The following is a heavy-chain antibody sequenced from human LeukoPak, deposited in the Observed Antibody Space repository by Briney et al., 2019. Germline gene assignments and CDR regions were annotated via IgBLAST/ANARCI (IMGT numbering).Heavy chain of an antibody. CDR1: GFTFSSCA. D-gene: IGHD5-12*01. V-gene: IGHV3-7*04. CDR3: ARARRVDMSPFYGTDV. Sequence: GGSLRLSCAASGFTFSSCAMAWVRQAPGKGLEWVANINPDGREKSYVDSVKGRFTISRDNAKDSLYLQMNSLRAEDTAVYYCARARRVDMSPFYGTDVWGQGTTVTVSS. CDR2: INPDGREK. J-gene: IGHJ6*02.